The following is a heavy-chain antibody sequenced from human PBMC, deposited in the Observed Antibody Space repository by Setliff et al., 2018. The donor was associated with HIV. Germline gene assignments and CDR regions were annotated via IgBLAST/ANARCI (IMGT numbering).Heavy chain of an antibody. J-gene: IGHJ4*02. V-gene: IGHV4-4*07. CDR3: ARADCTSTSCFFGLGGGFFDS. CDR2: IYKSGSS. CDR1: GGSISGTYY. D-gene: IGHD2-2*01. Sequence: KASETLSLTCTVSGGSISGTYYWNWIRQPAGKGLEWVGRIYKSGSSNANPSLKSRVTMSVDTSRNQLSLTLKSVTAADTAVDYCARADCTSTSCFFGLGGGFFDSWGRGALVTVSS.